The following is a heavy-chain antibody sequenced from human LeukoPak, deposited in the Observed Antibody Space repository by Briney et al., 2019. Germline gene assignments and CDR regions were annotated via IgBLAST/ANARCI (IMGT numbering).Heavy chain of an antibody. CDR3: AKGSGSYGKDVEY. V-gene: IGHV3-23*01. CDR2: ISGSGDIT. D-gene: IGHD1-26*01. Sequence: PGGTLRLSCVASGFTLNYYGMSWVRQAPGKGLEWVSGISGSGDITYYADSVKGRFTISRDNSKNTLYPHMNSLRAEDTAVYYCAKGSGSYGKDVEYWGQGTLVTVSS. CDR1: GFTLNYYG. J-gene: IGHJ4*02.